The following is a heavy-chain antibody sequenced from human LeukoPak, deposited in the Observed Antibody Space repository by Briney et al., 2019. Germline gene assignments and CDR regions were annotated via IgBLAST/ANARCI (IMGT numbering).Heavy chain of an antibody. Sequence: GGSLRLSCAASGFTFNNYAMSWVRQPPGKGLEWVSAISGSGGSTYYADSVKGRFTISRDNSKNTLYLQMNSLRAEDTAVYYCAKSSSPTFGGDYWGQGTLVTVSS. J-gene: IGHJ4*02. V-gene: IGHV3-23*01. CDR2: ISGSGGST. CDR3: AKSSSPTFGGDY. D-gene: IGHD6-6*01. CDR1: GFTFNNYA.